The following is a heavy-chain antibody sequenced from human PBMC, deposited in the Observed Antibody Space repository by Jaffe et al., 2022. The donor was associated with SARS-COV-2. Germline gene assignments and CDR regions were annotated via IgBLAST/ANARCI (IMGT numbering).Heavy chain of an antibody. D-gene: IGHD3-10*01. CDR2: IYYNGNT. J-gene: IGHJ4*02. Sequence: QVQLQESGPGLVKPSETLSLTCTISGTSVSSGIYYWSWIRQSPGKGLEWIGYIYYNGNTNYNPSLKSRVTISVDTSKTQFSLKLSSVTAADTAVYYCARARYDYGHLFDSWGQGTLVTVSS. V-gene: IGHV4-61*01. CDR1: GTSVSSGIYY. CDR3: ARARYDYGHLFDS.